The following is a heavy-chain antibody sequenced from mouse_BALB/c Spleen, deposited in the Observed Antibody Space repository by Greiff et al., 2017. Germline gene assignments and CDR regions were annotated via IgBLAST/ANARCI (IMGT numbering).Heavy chain of an antibody. CDR2: INSNGGST. D-gene: IGHD2-3*01. CDR1: GFTFSSYG. Sequence: EVMLVESGGGLVQPGGSLKLSCAASGFTFSSYGMSWVRQTPDKRLELVATINSNGGSTYYPDSVKGRFTISRDNAKNTLYLQMSSLKSEDTAMYYCARDDVYYGWFAYWGQGTLVTVSA. CDR3: ARDDVYYGWFAY. J-gene: IGHJ3*01. V-gene: IGHV5-6-3*01.